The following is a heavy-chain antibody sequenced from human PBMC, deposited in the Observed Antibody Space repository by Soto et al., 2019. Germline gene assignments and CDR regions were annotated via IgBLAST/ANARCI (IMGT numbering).Heavy chain of an antibody. V-gene: IGHV6-1*01. J-gene: IGHJ2*01. D-gene: IGHD3-16*01. CDR2: TYYRSKWYN. CDR1: VYGVSSKSST. Sequence: SQTLSLTCAISVYGVSSKSSTWSWISLSPSRGLEWLGRTYYRSKWYNDSAVSVKSRITINQDTSKNQFSLDLKSVTPEDTAVYYCAKDVFGSRWDFDVWGRGTLVTVSS. CDR3: AKDVFGSRWDFDV.